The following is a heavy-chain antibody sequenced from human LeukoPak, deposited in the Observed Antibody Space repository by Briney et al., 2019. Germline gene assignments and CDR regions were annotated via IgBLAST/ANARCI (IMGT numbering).Heavy chain of an antibody. D-gene: IGHD3-22*01. CDR1: GYTFTSYY. J-gene: IGHJ4*02. CDR3: ARGSAPDYYDSSGYYFDY. Sequence: GASVKVSCKASGYTFTSYYMHWARQAPGQGLEWMGIINPSGGSTSYAQKFQGRVTMTRDMSTSTVYMELSSLRSEDTAVYYCARGSAPDYYDSSGYYFDYWGQGTLVTVSS. CDR2: INPSGGST. V-gene: IGHV1-46*01.